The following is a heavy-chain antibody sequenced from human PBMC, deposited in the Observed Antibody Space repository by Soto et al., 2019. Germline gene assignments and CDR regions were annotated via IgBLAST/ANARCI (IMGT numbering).Heavy chain of an antibody. V-gene: IGHV3-23*01. D-gene: IGHD2-15*01. CDR2: VSGISK. J-gene: IGHJ4*02. CDR1: GFTFSIYA. CDR3: VKDRVMCEGGLLHLLDDD. Sequence: EVQLLESGGGLGQPGGSLRLSCAASGFTFSIYAMTWVRQAPGKGLEWVASVSGISKYYADSVKGRFTISTDSSRNMVYLQMYGLRGEDTAVYYCVKDRVMCEGGLLHLLDDDWGQGTQVTVSS.